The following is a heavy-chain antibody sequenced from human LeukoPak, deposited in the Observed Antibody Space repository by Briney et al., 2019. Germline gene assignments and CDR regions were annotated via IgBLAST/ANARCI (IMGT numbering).Heavy chain of an antibody. J-gene: IGHJ5*02. D-gene: IGHD6-13*01. Sequence: SQTLSLTCTVSGGSISSGGYSWSWIRQHPGKGLEWIGYIYYSGSTYYNPSLKSRVTISVDTSKNQFSLKLSSVTAADTAVYYCARAGGYSSSWYNWFDPWGQGTLVTVSS. CDR2: IYYSGST. V-gene: IGHV4-31*03. CDR3: ARAGGYSSSWYNWFDP. CDR1: GGSISSGGYS.